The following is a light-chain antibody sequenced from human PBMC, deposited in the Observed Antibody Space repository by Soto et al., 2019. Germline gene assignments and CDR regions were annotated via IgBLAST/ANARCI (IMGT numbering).Light chain of an antibody. CDR3: QQYGSSPRYS. CDR2: GAS. V-gene: IGKV3-20*01. Sequence: EIVLTQAPGTLSLSPGERANLSCRASQSVSTSYLPWYQQKSGQAPRLLLYGASSRATGIPVRFSGSGSGTDFPLTIIRVEPEDVAVYYCQQYGSSPRYSFGPWTKLEIK. J-gene: IGKJ2*01. CDR1: QSVSTSY.